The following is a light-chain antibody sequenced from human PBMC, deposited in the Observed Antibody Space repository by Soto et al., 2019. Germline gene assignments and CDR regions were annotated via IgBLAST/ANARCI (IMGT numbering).Light chain of an antibody. J-gene: IGKJ5*01. CDR3: QQYGSSPIT. V-gene: IGKV3D-20*01. CDR2: DAS. CDR1: QSVSSSY. Sequence: EIGLTQSPPTLSWSPGERATLSCGASQSVSSSYLAWYQQKPGLAPRLLIYDASSRATGVPDRFSGSGSGTDFTLTISRLQPEDFAVYYCQQYGSSPITFGQGTRLEIK.